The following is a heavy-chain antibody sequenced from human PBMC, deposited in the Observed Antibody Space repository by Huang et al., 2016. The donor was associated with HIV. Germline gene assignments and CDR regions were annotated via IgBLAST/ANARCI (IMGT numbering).Heavy chain of an antibody. V-gene: IGHV4-34*02. D-gene: IGHD3-10*01. J-gene: IGHJ4*02. CDR2: TKFRENT. CDR3: ARGLPHYYGSGSYFDF. CDR1: GGSFSGYY. Sequence: QVQLQQWGAGLLKPSETLSLTCAVYGGSFSGYYWSWIRQPPGKGLEWIGATKFRENTAYNPSLKSRVIISVDASKKQFSLKVTALTAADTAIYYCARGLPHYYGSGSYFDFWGQGTLVSVSS.